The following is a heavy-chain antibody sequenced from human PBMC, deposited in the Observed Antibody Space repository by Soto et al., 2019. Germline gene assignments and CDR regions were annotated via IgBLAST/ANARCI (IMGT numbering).Heavy chain of an antibody. CDR2: INHSGST. Sequence: ETLSLTCAVYGGSFSGYYWSWIRQPPGKGLEWNGEINHSGSTKYNPSLKSRDTISVDTSKNQFSLKLSSVTAADKAVYYYGRQRLGTGWFDPWGQGTLVTVSS. V-gene: IGHV4-34*01. D-gene: IGHD3-16*01. J-gene: IGHJ5*02. CDR1: GGSFSGYY. CDR3: GRQRLGTGWFDP.